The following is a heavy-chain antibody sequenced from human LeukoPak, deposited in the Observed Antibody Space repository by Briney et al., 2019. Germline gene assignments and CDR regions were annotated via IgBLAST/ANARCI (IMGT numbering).Heavy chain of an antibody. D-gene: IGHD3-22*01. J-gene: IGHJ5*02. V-gene: IGHV4-38-2*02. CDR3: ARDSHYYYDSSGYYRRRWFDP. CDR2: IYHSGST. CDR1: GYSISSGYY. Sequence: PSETLSLTCTVSGYSISSGYYWGWIRQPPGKGLEWIGSIYHSGSTYYNPSLKSRVTISVDTSKNQFSLKLSSVTAADTAVYYCARDSHYYYDSSGYYRRRWFDPWGPGTLVTVSS.